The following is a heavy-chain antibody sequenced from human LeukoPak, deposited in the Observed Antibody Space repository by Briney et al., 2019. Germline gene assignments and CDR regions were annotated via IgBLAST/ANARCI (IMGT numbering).Heavy chain of an antibody. CDR3: ARESYSSSYLFDF. V-gene: IGHV4-4*07. CDR1: GGSISSYY. D-gene: IGHD6-6*01. J-gene: IGHJ4*02. CDR2: IYTSGSS. Sequence: PSETLSLTCTVSGGSISSYYWSWIRQPAGKGLEWIGRIYTSGSSNYNPSLKSRVTMSVDTSKNQISLKVNSVTAADTAVYYCARESYSSSYLFDFWGQGTLVTVSS.